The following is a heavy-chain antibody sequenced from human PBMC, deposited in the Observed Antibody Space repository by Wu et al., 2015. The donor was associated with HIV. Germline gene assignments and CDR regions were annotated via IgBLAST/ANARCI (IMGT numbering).Heavy chain of an antibody. D-gene: IGHD3-22*01. CDR2: IIPVFGTT. CDR1: EGTFTSYV. J-gene: IGHJ4*02. Sequence: QVRLVQSGTEVKRPGSSVKVSCKASEGTFTSYVISWVRQAPGQGLEWMGWIIPVFGTTKYAQNFQDRVTITADESATTVYMELSSLRSDDMAVYYCAREYYYDSIGYYYEDLWGQGTLVTVSS. V-gene: IGHV1-69*13. CDR3: AREYYYDSIGYYYEDL.